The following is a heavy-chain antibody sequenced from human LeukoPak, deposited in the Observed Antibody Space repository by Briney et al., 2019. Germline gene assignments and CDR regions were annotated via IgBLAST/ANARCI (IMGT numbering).Heavy chain of an antibody. V-gene: IGHV3-33*06. CDR2: IWYGRSNK. CDR3: AKIRSPHRTRGSSGAYFDY. D-gene: IGHD1-26*01. J-gene: IGHJ4*02. Sequence: PGGSLRLSSAASGFTFSSYGMHWVRQAPGKGLAWVAVIWYGRSNKYYADSVKGRFTISRDNSKNTLYLQMNSLRAEDTAVYYCAKIRSPHRTRGSSGAYFDYWGQGTLVTVSS. CDR1: GFTFSSYG.